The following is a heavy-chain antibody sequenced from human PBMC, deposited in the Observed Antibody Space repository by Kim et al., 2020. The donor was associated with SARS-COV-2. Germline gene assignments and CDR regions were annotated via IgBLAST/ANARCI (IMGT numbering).Heavy chain of an antibody. CDR3: AREEYYYGMDV. CDR2: I. Sequence: IYYADSGKGGFTISRDNAKNSLYLQMNSLRAEETAVYYCAREEYYYGMDVWGQGTTVTVSS. J-gene: IGHJ6*02. V-gene: IGHV3-48*03.